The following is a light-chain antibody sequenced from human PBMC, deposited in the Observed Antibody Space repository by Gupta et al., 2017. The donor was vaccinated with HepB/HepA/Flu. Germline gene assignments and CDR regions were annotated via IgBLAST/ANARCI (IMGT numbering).Light chain of an antibody. V-gene: IGKV3-20*01. Sequence: EIVLTQSPGTLSLSPGERATLSCRASQSVSSSYLAWYQQKPGQAPRLLIYGASSRATGIPDRFSGSGYGTDFTLTISRREPEDFAVYYCQQDGSSPVLTFGGGSKVEIK. CDR3: QQDGSSPVLT. CDR2: GAS. CDR1: QSVSSSY. J-gene: IGKJ4*01.